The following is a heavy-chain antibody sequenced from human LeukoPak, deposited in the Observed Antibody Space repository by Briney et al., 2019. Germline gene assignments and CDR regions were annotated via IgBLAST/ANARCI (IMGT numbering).Heavy chain of an antibody. CDR1: GDSSSNNS. CDR3: AQSSGRYLDN. D-gene: IGHD6-19*01. Sequence: SQTLSLTRTVSGDSSSNNSWTWIRQSPGNGLDGIGYLYYTGSTNYPRPLQSGVTMSVDTTKNQFSLELSSVTSADTAVYYCAQSSGRYLDNWGQGILVTVSS. CDR2: LYYTGST. V-gene: IGHV4-59*01. J-gene: IGHJ4*02.